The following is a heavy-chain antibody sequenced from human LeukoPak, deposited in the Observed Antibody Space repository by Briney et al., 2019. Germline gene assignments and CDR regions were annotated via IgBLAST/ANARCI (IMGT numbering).Heavy chain of an antibody. CDR2: INSDGSST. D-gene: IGHD6-19*01. J-gene: IGHJ5*02. CDR3: ARASSGWYDWFDP. V-gene: IGHV3-74*01. CDR1: GFTFSSYW. Sequence: GGSLRLSCAASGFTFSSYWMHWVRQAPGKGLVWVSRINSDGSSTSYADSVKGRFTISRDNAKNTLYLQMNSLRAEDTAVYYCARASSGWYDWFDPWGQGTLVTVSS.